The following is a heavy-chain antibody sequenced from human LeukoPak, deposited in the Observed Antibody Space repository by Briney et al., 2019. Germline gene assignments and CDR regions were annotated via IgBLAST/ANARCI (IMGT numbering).Heavy chain of an antibody. V-gene: IGHV1-2*02. Sequence: GASVKVCCKASGYRFTGHYMHWVRQAPGQGLEWMGWINPKSGGTNYAQKFQGRVTMTRHTSISTAYMDMSSLRSDDTAVYYCARNLWFGESSDAFDMWGQGTMVTVSS. J-gene: IGHJ3*02. CDR1: GYRFTGHY. D-gene: IGHD3-10*01. CDR2: INPKSGGT. CDR3: ARNLWFGESSDAFDM.